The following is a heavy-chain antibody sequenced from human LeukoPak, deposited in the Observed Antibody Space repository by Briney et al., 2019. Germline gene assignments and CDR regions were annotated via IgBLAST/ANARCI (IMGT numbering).Heavy chain of an antibody. CDR2: MNPNSGNT. D-gene: IGHD6-13*01. J-gene: IGHJ4*02. CDR1: GYTFTNYD. Sequence: ASVKVSCKASGYTFTNYDINWVRQATGQGLEWMGWMNPNSGNTGYAQKFQGRVTMTRNTSITTAYMELRSLRSEDTAVYYCARGSGSIWYNLWGQGTPVTVSS. V-gene: IGHV1-8*01. CDR3: ARGSGSIWYNL.